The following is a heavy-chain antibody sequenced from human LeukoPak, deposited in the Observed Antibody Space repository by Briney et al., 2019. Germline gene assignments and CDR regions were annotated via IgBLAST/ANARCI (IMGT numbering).Heavy chain of an antibody. D-gene: IGHD6-13*01. CDR3: ARGEAAARHFDY. CDR1: GYSFTSYG. V-gene: IGHV1-18*01. CDR2: ISTDNGDT. J-gene: IGHJ4*02. Sequence: ASVKVSCKASGYSFTSYGVIWVRQAPGQGLEWMGWISTDNGDTKFAQKFQGRVTMTTDTSTTTAYMELRSLRSDDTAVYYCARGEAAARHFDYWGQGTLVTVSS.